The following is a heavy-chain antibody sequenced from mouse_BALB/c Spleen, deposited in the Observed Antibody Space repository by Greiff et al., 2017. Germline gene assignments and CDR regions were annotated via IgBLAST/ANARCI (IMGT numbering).Heavy chain of an antibody. CDR3: ARGPDWDGFAY. J-gene: IGHJ3*01. CDR2: ISSGGGNT. Sequence: EVKLMESGGGLVKPGGSLKLSCAASGFTFSSYTMSWVRQTPEKRLEWVATISSGGGNTYYPDSVKGRFTISRDNAKNNLYLQMSSLRSEDTALYYCARGPDWDGFAYWGQGTLVTVSA. V-gene: IGHV5-9*03. D-gene: IGHD4-1*01. CDR1: GFTFSSYT.